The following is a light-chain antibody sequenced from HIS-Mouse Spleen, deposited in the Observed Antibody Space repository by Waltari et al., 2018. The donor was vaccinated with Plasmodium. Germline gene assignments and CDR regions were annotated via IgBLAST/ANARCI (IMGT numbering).Light chain of an antibody. Sequence: QSALTQPPSASGSPGQSVPISCTGTSRYVGGYNYVSWYHQHPGKAPKPMIYEVSKLPSGVPDRFSGSKSGNTASLTVSGLQAEDEADYYCSSYAGSNNLVFGGGTKLTVL. CDR3: SSYAGSNNLV. CDR1: SRYVGGYNY. J-gene: IGLJ3*02. V-gene: IGLV2-8*01. CDR2: EVS.